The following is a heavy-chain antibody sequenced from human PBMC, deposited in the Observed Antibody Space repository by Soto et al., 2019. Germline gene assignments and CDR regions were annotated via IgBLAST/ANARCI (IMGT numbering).Heavy chain of an antibody. CDR3: ARDREDIVVVPAAIRVSYYYGMDV. Sequence: GGSLRLSCAASGFTFSSYAMHWVRQAPGKGLEWVAVISYDGSNKYYADSVKGRFTISRDNSKNTLYLQMNSLRVEDTAVYYCARDREDIVVVPAAIRVSYYYGMDVWGQGTTVTVSS. J-gene: IGHJ6*02. V-gene: IGHV3-30-3*01. D-gene: IGHD2-2*02. CDR1: GFTFSSYA. CDR2: ISYDGSNK.